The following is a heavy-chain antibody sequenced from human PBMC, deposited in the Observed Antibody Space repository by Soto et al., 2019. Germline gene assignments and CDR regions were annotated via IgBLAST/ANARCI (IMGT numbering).Heavy chain of an antibody. V-gene: IGHV3-33*01. CDR3: ARDGGGRDWNYFVF. CDR1: GFAFSSYG. D-gene: IGHD1-1*01. Sequence: QMQLVEFGGGVVQPGRSLRLSCTASGFAFSSYGMHWVRQAPGKGLEWLAVIWYDGRNKYYADSVRGRFTISRDNSKNTLYLQMNRLRAEDTAVYYCARDGGGRDWNYFVFWGQGTLVTVSS. J-gene: IGHJ4*02. CDR2: IWYDGRNK.